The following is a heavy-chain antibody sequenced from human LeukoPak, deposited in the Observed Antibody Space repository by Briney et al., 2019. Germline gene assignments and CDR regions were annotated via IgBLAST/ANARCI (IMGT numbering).Heavy chain of an antibody. Sequence: GGSLRLSCAASGFAFSSYAMSWVRQAPGKELEWVSGISGNGGGTYYADSVKGRFTISRDNSKNTLYLQMKSLRAEDTALYYCAKLYYDYIWGSYRYYFFDSWGQGTLSTVSS. CDR1: GFAFSSYA. CDR3: AKLYYDYIWGSYRYYFFDS. D-gene: IGHD3-16*02. J-gene: IGHJ4*02. CDR2: ISGNGGGT. V-gene: IGHV3-23*01.